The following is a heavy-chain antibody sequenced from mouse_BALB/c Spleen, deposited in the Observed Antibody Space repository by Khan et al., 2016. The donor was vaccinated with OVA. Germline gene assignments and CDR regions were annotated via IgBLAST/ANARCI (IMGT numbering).Heavy chain of an antibody. CDR1: GYTFTSYW. CDR3: ARERIDD. Sequence: QVQLKQSGAELAKPGASVKMSCKASGYTFTSYWMHWIKQRPGQGLEWIGYINPTSGYTDYNQKFKDKATLTADKSSSTAYMQLNSLTSDDAAVYCCARERIDDWGQGTTLQVSS. CDR2: INPTSGYT. V-gene: IGHV1-7*01. J-gene: IGHJ2*01.